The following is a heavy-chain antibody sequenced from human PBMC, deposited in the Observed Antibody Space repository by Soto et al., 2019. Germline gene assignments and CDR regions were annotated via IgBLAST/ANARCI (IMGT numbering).Heavy chain of an antibody. V-gene: IGHV4-39*01. Sequence: QLQLQESGPGLVKPSETLSLTCTVSGGSISSSSYYWGWIRQPPGKGLEWIGSIYYSGSTYYNPSLKSRVTISVDTSKNQFSLKLSSVTAADTAVYYCATNMGYDFWSGYSFWYFDLWGRGTLVTVSS. D-gene: IGHD3-3*01. J-gene: IGHJ2*01. CDR2: IYYSGST. CDR1: GGSISSSSYY. CDR3: ATNMGYDFWSGYSFWYFDL.